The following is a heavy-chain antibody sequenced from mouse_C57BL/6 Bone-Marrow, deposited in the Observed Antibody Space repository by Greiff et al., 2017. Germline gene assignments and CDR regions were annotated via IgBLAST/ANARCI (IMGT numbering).Heavy chain of an antibody. CDR3: TRENYGGSCYFDY. Sequence: VKLMESGAELARPGASVKLSCKASGYTFTSYGISWVKQRTGQGLEWIGEIYPRSGNTYYNEKFKGKATLTADKSSSTAYMELRSLTSEDSAVYFGTRENYGGSCYFDYWGQGTTLTVSS. V-gene: IGHV1-81*01. CDR2: IYPRSGNT. J-gene: IGHJ2*01. CDR1: GYTFTSYG. D-gene: IGHD1-1*01.